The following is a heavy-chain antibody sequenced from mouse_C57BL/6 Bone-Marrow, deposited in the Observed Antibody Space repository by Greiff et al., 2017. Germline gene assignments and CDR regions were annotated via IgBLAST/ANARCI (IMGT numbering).Heavy chain of an antibody. D-gene: IGHD2-1*01. CDR2: ISYDGSN. V-gene: IGHV3-6*01. CDR1: GYSITSGYY. Sequence: ESGPGLVKPSQSLSLTCSVTGYSITSGYYWNWIRQFPGNKLEWMGYISYDGSNNYNPSLKNRISITRDTSKNQFFLKLNSVTTEDTATYYCARVYGNSFAYWGQGTLVTVSA. CDR3: ARVYGNSFAY. J-gene: IGHJ3*01.